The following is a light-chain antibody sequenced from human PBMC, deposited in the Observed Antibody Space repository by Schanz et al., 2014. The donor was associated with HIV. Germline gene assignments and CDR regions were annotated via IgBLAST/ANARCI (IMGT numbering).Light chain of an antibody. J-gene: IGLJ3*02. CDR2: EVT. CDR3: SSYTSSNTFGV. CDR1: SSDVGGYNY. Sequence: QSALTQPPSASGSPGQSVTISCTGTSSDVGGYNYVSWYQQHPGKAPKLMIYEVTKRPSGVPDRFSGSKSDNTASLTISGLQAEDEADYYCSSYTSSNTFGVFGGGTKLTVL. V-gene: IGLV2-8*01.